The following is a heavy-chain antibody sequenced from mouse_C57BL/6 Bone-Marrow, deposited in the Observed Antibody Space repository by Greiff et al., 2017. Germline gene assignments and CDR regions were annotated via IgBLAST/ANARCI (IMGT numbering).Heavy chain of an antibody. CDR1: GFTFTDYY. J-gene: IGHJ2*01. D-gene: IGHD2-12*01. V-gene: IGHV1-36*01. CDR2: VYPYNGGT. Sequence: VESGPSVKISCKASGFTFTDYYMHWVKQSHGKSLEWIGLVYPYNGGTSYNQKFKGKATLTVDPSSSTAYMELNSLTFQDSAVYYCARIGYYSDYLDYGGRGTALTVSS. CDR3: ARIGYYSDYLDY.